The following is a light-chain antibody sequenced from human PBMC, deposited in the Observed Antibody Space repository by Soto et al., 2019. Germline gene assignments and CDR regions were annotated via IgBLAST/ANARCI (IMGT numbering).Light chain of an antibody. Sequence: QSVLTQPPSVSWAPGQRVTIPCTGSSSNIGAHYDVHWYQQLPGTAPKLLIYGNSNRPSGVPDRFSGSKSGTSASLAITWLQAEDEADYCCQSYDNSLSVYVFGTGTKLTVL. V-gene: IGLV1-40*01. CDR2: GNS. J-gene: IGLJ1*01. CDR1: SSNIGAHYD. CDR3: QSYDNSLSVYV.